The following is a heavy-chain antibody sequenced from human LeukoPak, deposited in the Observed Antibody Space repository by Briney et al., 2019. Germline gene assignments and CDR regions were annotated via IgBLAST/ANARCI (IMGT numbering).Heavy chain of an antibody. V-gene: IGHV3-74*01. CDR3: ARVRQLWLGVDY. CDR1: GFTFSSYW. J-gene: IGHJ4*02. CDR2: INSDGSST. Sequence: GGSLRLSCAASGFTFSSYWMHWVRHAPGKGLVWVSRINSDGSSTSYADSVKGRFTISRDNAKNTLYLQMNSRRAEDTAVYYCARVRQLWLGVDYWGQGTLVTVSS. D-gene: IGHD5-18*01.